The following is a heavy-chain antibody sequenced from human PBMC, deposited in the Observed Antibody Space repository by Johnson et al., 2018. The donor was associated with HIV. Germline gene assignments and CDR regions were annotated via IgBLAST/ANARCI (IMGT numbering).Heavy chain of an antibody. CDR2: LSWNSGSI. Sequence: VQLVESGGGVVQPGRSLRLSCAASGFTFSSYAMHWVRQAPGKGLEWVSGLSWNSGSIGYADSVRGRFAIARANAKNSLYQQMNSLTAEDTALYYCAKDLGELSLVLSVAFDIWGQGTMVTVSS. CDR1: GFTFSSYA. J-gene: IGHJ3*02. D-gene: IGHD3-16*02. CDR3: AKDLGELSLVLSVAFDI. V-gene: IGHV3-9*01.